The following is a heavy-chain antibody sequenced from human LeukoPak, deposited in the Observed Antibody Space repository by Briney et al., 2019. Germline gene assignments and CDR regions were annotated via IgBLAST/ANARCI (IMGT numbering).Heavy chain of an antibody. CDR1: GFTFSSYW. V-gene: IGHV3-74*01. J-gene: IGHJ6*02. D-gene: IGHD1-26*01. CDR3: ASRGSGSYSYYYYGMDV. CDR2: INSDGSST. Sequence: PGGSLRLSCAASGFTFSSYWMHWVRQAPGKGLVWVSRINSDGSSTSYADSVKGRFTISRDNAKNTLYLQMNSLRAEDTAVYYCASRGSGSYSYYYYGMDVWGQGTTVTVSS.